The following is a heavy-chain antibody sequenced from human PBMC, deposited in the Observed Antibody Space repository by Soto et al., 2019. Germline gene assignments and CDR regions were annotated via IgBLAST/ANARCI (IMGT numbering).Heavy chain of an antibody. CDR1: GGSISSYY. D-gene: IGHD3-3*01. V-gene: IGHV4-59*01. CDR3: ARASYYDFWRGYYHYYFDY. Sequence: PSETLSLTXTVSGGSISSYYWSWIRQPPGKGLEWIGYIYYSGSTNYNPSLKSRVTISVDTSKNQFSLKLSSVTAADTAVYYCARASYYDFWRGYYHYYFDYWGQGTLVTVSS. CDR2: IYYSGST. J-gene: IGHJ4*02.